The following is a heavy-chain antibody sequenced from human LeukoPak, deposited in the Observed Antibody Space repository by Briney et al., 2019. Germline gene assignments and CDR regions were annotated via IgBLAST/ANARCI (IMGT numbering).Heavy chain of an antibody. CDR3: AKRGLRWEFDY. Sequence: PGGSLRLSCAASGFTFDDYAMHWVRQAPGKGLEWVSGISWNSGTIGYADSVKGRFTISRDNSKNTLYLQMNSLRAEDTAVYYCAKRGLRWEFDYWGQGTLVTVSS. V-gene: IGHV3-9*01. CDR1: GFTFDDYA. D-gene: IGHD5-12*01. CDR2: ISWNSGTI. J-gene: IGHJ4*02.